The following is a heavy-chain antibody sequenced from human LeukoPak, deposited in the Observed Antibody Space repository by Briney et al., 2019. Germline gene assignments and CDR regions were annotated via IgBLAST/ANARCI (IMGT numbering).Heavy chain of an antibody. Sequence: GESLKISCKGSRYSFTTYWINWVRQMPGKGLEWMGRIGPSDSYTNYSPPFQGHVTISVDKSISTAYLQWNSLKASDTAMYYCTRQPQLVLDAFNIWGQGTMVIVSS. CDR1: RYSFTTYW. D-gene: IGHD1-1*01. CDR2: IGPSDSYT. V-gene: IGHV5-10-1*01. J-gene: IGHJ3*02. CDR3: TRQPQLVLDAFNI.